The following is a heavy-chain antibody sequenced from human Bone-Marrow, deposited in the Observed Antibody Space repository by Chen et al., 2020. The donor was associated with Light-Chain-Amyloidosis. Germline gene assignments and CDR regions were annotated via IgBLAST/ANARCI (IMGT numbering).Heavy chain of an antibody. CDR3: ARDRGRFSYNRGGLDS. D-gene: IGHD3-10*01. CDR1: GFTLNTYW. CDR2: MPTDVTKT. J-gene: IGHJ4*02. Sequence: EVQLVESGGALVQPGGSLRLSCAASGFTLNTYWMHWVRQPPGGGLVWVARMPTDVTKTVYADSVKGRFTDSRDDAKNTLYLEMNSLRVEDTGLYFCARDRGRFSYNRGGLDSWGQGTLVTVSS. V-gene: IGHV3-74*01.